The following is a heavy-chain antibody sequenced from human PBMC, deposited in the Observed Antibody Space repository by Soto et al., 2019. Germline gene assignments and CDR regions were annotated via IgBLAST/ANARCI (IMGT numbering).Heavy chain of an antibody. CDR3: ARGGWYSSSGYYFDY. V-gene: IGHV3-33*01. CDR2: IWYDGSNK. Sequence: QVQLVESGGGVVQPGRSLRLSCAASGFTFSSYGMHWVRQAPGKGLEWVAVIWYDGSNKYYADSVKGRFTISRDNSKNPLCVQMNSLRAEDTAVFYCARGGWYSSSGYYFDYWGLGTLVTVSS. J-gene: IGHJ4*02. D-gene: IGHD6-13*01. CDR1: GFTFSSYG.